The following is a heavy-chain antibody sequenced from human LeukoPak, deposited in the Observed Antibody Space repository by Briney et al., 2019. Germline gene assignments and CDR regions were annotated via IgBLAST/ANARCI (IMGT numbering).Heavy chain of an antibody. CDR1: GGSISSYY. CDR3: ARHRAYYYGTYYFDY. J-gene: IGHJ4*02. D-gene: IGHD3-10*01. V-gene: IGHV4-4*07. Sequence: SETLSLTCTVSGGSISSYYWSWIRQPAGKGLEWIGRIYTSGSTNYNPSLKSRVTMSVDTSKSQFSLKLSSVTAADTAVYYCARHRAYYYGTYYFDYWGQGTLVTVSS. CDR2: IYTSGST.